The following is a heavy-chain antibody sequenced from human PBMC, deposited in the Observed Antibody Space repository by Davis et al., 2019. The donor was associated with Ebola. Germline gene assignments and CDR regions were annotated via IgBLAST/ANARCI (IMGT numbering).Heavy chain of an antibody. CDR1: GGSFSGYY. D-gene: IGHD2-15*01. J-gene: IGHJ5*02. CDR2: INHGGST. Sequence: MPSETLSLTCAVYGGSFSGYYWSWIRQPPGKGLEWIGEINHGGSTNYNPSLKSRVTISVDTSKNQFSLKLSSVTAADTAVYYCARELGYCSGGSCYSGWFDPWGQGTLVTVSS. CDR3: ARELGYCSGGSCYSGWFDP. V-gene: IGHV4-34*01.